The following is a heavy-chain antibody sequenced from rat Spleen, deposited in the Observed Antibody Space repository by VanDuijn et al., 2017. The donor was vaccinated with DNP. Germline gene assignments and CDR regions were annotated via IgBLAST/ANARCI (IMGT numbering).Heavy chain of an antibody. D-gene: IGHD1-11*01. V-gene: IGHV5S10*01. Sequence: EVQLVESGGGLVQPGRSLKLSCAASGFTFSDYNMVWVRQAPNKGLEWVATISTSGTRTYYRDSVKGRFTISRDNAKSILYLQMDSLRSEDTATYYCTTDFERGYWGQGVMVTVSS. CDR3: TTDFERGY. J-gene: IGHJ2*01. CDR2: ISTSGTRT. CDR1: GFTFSDYN.